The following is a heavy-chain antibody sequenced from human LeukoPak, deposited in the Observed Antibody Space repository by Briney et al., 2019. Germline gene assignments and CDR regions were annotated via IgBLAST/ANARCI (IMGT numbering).Heavy chain of an antibody. CDR3: ARAQQWLVPPYYYYYGMDV. CDR2: INPNSGGT. Sequence: GASVKVSCKASGYTFTGYYMHWVRQAPGQGLEWMGWINPNSGGTNYAQKFQGWVTMTRDTSISTAYMELSRLRSDDTAVYYCARAQQWLVPPYYYYYGMDVWGQGTTVTVSS. CDR1: GYTFTGYY. V-gene: IGHV1-2*04. D-gene: IGHD6-19*01. J-gene: IGHJ6*02.